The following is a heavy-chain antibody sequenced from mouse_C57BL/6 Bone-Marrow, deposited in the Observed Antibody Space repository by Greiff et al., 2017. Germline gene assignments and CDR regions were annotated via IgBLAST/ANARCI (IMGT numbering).Heavy chain of an antibody. D-gene: IGHD2-3*01. V-gene: IGHV1-53*01. CDR2: INPSNGGT. CDR3: AREIYDGYVAWFAY. Sequence: QVQLQQPGTELVKPGASVKLSCKASGYTFTSYWMHWVKQRPGQGLEWIGNINPSNGGTNYNEKFKSKATLTVDTSSSTAYMQLSSLKSEDSAVYYCAREIYDGYVAWFAYWGQGTLVTVSA. CDR1: GYTFTSYW. J-gene: IGHJ3*01.